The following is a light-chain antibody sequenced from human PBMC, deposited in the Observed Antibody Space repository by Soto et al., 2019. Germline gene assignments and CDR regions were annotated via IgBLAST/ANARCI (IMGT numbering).Light chain of an antibody. CDR1: QGISNW. Sequence: DIQLTQSPSSVSASVGDRVTITCRASQGISNWLAWYQQRPGRAPKLLVYATSTLQTGVPPRFSGHGSGTNFTLTVSSLQPEDFATYYCQQGNSFPWTFGPGTKVDIK. V-gene: IGKV1-12*02. CDR2: ATS. J-gene: IGKJ3*01. CDR3: QQGNSFPWT.